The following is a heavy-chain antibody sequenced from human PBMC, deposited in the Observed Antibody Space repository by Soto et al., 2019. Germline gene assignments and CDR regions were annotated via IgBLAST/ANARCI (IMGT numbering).Heavy chain of an antibody. J-gene: IGHJ4*02. Sequence: EVQLVESGGGLVQPGGSLRLSCAASGFTLSPFWMHWVRQAPGKGLVWVSRINSDASFTNYADSVKGRFTISRDNAKNTLYLQMNSLRAEDTAVYYCAASLSGDPYPLDYWGQGTLDTVSS. CDR3: AASLSGDPYPLDY. CDR1: GFTLSPFW. D-gene: IGHD7-27*01. V-gene: IGHV3-74*01. CDR2: INSDASFT.